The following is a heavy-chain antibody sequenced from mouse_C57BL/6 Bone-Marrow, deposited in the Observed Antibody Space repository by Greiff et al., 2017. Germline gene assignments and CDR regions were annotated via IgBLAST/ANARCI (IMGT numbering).Heavy chain of an antibody. CDR1: GYTFTSYW. CDR3: ALYPYYCDY. V-gene: IGHV1-69*01. J-gene: IGHJ2*01. CDR2: IDPSDSYT. D-gene: IGHD2-1*01. Sequence: QVQLQQPGAELVMPGASVKLSCKASGYTFTSYWLHWVQPRPGHGLEWIGEIDPSDSYTNYNQKFKGKSTLTVDKSSSTAYMQLSSLTAEDSAVYCCALYPYYCDYWGQGTTLTGSS.